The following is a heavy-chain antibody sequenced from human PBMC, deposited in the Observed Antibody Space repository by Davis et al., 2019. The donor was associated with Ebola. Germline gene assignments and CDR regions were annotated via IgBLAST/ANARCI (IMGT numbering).Heavy chain of an antibody. J-gene: IGHJ4*02. CDR1: GGSFSGYY. Sequence: SETLSLTCAVYGGSFSGYYWSWIRQPPGKGLEWIGEINHSGSTNYKPSLKSRVTMSVDTSKNQFSLKVTSVTAADTAVYYCARDEDGVLGSLDYWGQGTLVTVSS. CDR3: ARDEDGVLGSLDY. V-gene: IGHV4-34*01. D-gene: IGHD3-10*01. CDR2: INHSGST.